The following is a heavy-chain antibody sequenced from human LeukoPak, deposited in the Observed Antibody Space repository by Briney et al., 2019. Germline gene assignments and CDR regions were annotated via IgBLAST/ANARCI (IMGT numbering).Heavy chain of an antibody. CDR3: ARTDMNGGSYYNFDS. J-gene: IGHJ4*02. CDR1: GFNFNTSS. CDR2: ISSSSGTI. V-gene: IGHV3-48*02. D-gene: IGHD1-26*01. Sequence: GGSLRLSCAASGFNFNTSSMNWVRQAPGKGLEWVSYISSSSGTIFYADSVKGRFTISRDNAKNSLYLQMNSLRDEDTAVYYCARTDMNGGSYYNFDSWGQGTLVTVSS.